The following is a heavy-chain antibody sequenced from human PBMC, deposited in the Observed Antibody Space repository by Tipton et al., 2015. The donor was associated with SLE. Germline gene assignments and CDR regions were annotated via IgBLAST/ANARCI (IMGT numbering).Heavy chain of an antibody. D-gene: IGHD6-19*01. CDR2: INHSGNT. J-gene: IGHJ3*02. V-gene: IGHV4-39*07. Sequence: TLSLTCTVSGASIGTSNYYWSWIRQPPGKGLEWIGGINHSGNTYYNPSLKSRVTISVDTSKNQFSLKENSVTAADTAAYYWARPYRRGWNGVFHMWGHGTMVTVSS. CDR1: GASIGTSNYY. CDR3: ARPYRRGWNGVFHM.